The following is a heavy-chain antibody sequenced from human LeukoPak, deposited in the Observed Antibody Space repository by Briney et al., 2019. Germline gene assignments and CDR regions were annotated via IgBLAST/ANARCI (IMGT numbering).Heavy chain of an antibody. CDR1: GFTFSSYA. J-gene: IGHJ4*02. D-gene: IGHD5-18*01. Sequence: GSLSLSCAAPGFTFSSYAMHWVRQAPGKGLEWVAVISYDGSNKYYADSVKGRFTISRDNSKNTLYLQMNSLRAEDTAVYYCARERIQLWLLGVWDRYWGQGTLVTVSS. CDR3: ARERIQLWLLGVWDRY. CDR2: ISYDGSNK. V-gene: IGHV3-30*04.